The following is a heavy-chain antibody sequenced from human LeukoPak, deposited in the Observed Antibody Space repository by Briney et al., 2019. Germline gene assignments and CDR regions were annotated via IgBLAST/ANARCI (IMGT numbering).Heavy chain of an antibody. V-gene: IGHV3-7*01. J-gene: IGHJ4*02. CDR2: VKKDASEK. Sequence: TGGSLRLSCAASGFTFSNNWMTWVRQAPGKGLEWVASVKKDASEKYYVDSVKGRFTISRDNAKNSLYLQMNSLRVEDTAVYYCAKALPYDYWGQGTLVTVSS. CDR1: GFTFSNNW. CDR3: AKALPYDY.